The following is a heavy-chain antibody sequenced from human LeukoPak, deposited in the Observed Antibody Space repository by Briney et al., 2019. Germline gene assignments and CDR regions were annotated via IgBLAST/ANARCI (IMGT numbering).Heavy chain of an antibody. CDR3: ARAGIAAAGTSSWFDP. J-gene: IGHJ5*02. CDR2: IIPIFGTA. D-gene: IGHD6-13*01. Sequence: SVKVSCKASGGTFSSYAISWVRQAPGQGLEWMGGIIPIFGTANYAQKFQGRVTITADESTSTAYMGLSSLRSEDTAVYYRARAGIAAAGTSSWFDPWGQGTLVTVSS. V-gene: IGHV1-69*01. CDR1: GGTFSSYA.